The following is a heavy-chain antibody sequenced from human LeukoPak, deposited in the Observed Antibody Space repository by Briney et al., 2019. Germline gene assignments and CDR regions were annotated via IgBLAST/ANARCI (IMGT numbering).Heavy chain of an antibody. CDR3: ARSSGGDTTFDY. D-gene: IGHD4-17*01. J-gene: IGHJ4*02. CDR2: IFYSGNT. CDR1: GASIGGRNYY. Sequence: SETLSLXCTVSGASIGGRNYYWGWIRQPPGKGLEWIGNIFYSGNTYYNPSLKSRVTISVDTSKNQFSLKLSSVTAADTAVYYCARSSGGDTTFDYWGQGTLVTVSS. V-gene: IGHV4-39*07.